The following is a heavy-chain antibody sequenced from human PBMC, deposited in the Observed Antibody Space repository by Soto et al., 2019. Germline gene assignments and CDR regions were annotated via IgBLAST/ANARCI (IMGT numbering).Heavy chain of an antibody. V-gene: IGHV1-69*13. J-gene: IGHJ6*02. Sequence: ASVKVSCKASGGTFSSYAISWVRQAPGQGLEWMGGIIPIFGTANYAQKFQGRVTITADESTSTAYMELSSLRSEDTAVYYCARDKDTAMAYYYYGMDVWGQGTTVT. D-gene: IGHD5-18*01. CDR1: GGTFSSYA. CDR3: ARDKDTAMAYYYYGMDV. CDR2: IIPIFGTA.